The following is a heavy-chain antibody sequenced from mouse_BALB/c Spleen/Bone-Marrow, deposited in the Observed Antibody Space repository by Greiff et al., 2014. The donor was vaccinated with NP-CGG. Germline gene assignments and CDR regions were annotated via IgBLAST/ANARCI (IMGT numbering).Heavy chain of an antibody. D-gene: IGHD1-2*01. V-gene: IGHV14-3*02. CDR3: ARGGTTATWYFDV. CDR1: GFNIKDTY. J-gene: IGHJ1*01. CDR2: IDPANGNT. Sequence: EVQLQQSGAELVKPGASVKLSCTASGFNIKDTYMHWVKQRPEQGLEWIGRIDPANGNTKYDPKFQGKATITADTSSNTAYLQLSSLTSEDTAVDYCARGGTTATWYFDVWGAGTTVTVSS.